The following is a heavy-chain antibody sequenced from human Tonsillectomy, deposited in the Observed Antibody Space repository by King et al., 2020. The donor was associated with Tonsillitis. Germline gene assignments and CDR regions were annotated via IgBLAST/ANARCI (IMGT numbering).Heavy chain of an antibody. D-gene: IGHD4-17*01. CDR1: GFTFSVYS. J-gene: IGHJ6*03. CDR3: ARDNSDYGAYNYHYYMDV. Sequence: DVQLVESGGGLVKPGGSLRLSCAASGFTFSVYSMNWVRQAPGKGLEWVSSISSSGSYIYYGDSVKGRFTISRDNAKNSLYLQMNSLRAEDKAVYYCARDNSDYGAYNYHYYMDVWGKGTTVTVSS. V-gene: IGHV3-21*01. CDR2: ISSSGSYI.